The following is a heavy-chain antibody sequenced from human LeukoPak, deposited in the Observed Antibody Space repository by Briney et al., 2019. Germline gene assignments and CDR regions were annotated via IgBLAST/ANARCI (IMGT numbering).Heavy chain of an antibody. Sequence: SETLSLTCAVYGGSFSGYYWSWIRQPPGKGLEWIGEINHSGSTNYNPSLKSRVTISVDTSKNQFSLKLSSVTAADTAVYYCASGVYYYDSSGYYRLLDTGYWGQGTLVTVSS. CDR2: INHSGST. J-gene: IGHJ4*02. CDR1: GGSFSGYY. V-gene: IGHV4-34*01. CDR3: ASGVYYYDSSGYYRLLDTGY. D-gene: IGHD3-22*01.